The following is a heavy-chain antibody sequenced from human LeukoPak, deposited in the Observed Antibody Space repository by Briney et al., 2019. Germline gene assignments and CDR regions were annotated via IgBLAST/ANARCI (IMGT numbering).Heavy chain of an antibody. CDR2: INPSGGST. V-gene: IGHV1-46*01. D-gene: IGHD6-19*01. J-gene: IGHJ6*02. Sequence: ASVKVSCKASGYTFTSYYMHWVRQAPGQGLEWMGIINPSGGSTSYAQKFQGRVTMTRDTSTSTVYMELSSLRSEDTAVYYCARVQKGPAVAGNPNYYYYGMDVWGQGTLVTVSS. CDR1: GYTFTSYY. CDR3: ARVQKGPAVAGNPNYYYYGMDV.